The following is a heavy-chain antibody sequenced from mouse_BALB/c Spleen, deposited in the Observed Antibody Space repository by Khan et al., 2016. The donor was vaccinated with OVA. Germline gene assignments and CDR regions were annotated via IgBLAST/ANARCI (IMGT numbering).Heavy chain of an antibody. V-gene: IGHV1S135*01. Sequence: EVELVESGPELVKPGASVKVSCKASGYSFTDYNMYWVKQSHGKSLEWIGYIDPYNGDTNYNQKFKGKATLTVDKSSSPAFMHLNSLTSEDSAVYYWALIYYYGTGFDYWGQGTTLTVSS. D-gene: IGHD1-1*01. J-gene: IGHJ2*01. CDR2: IDPYNGDT. CDR1: GYSFTDYN. CDR3: ALIYYYGTGFDY.